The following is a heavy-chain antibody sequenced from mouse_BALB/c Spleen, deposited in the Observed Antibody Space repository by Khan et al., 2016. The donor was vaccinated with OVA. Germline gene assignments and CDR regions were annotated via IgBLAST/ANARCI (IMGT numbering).Heavy chain of an antibody. D-gene: IGHD1-3*01. J-gene: IGHJ3*01. CDR1: GYTFTDYA. CDR2: ISSYYCVP. Sequence: QVQLQQPGAELVRPGVSLKFSCKGSGYTFTDYAMHWVKQSHAKSLEWIGVISSYYCVPDYNQQFKGKATMTVDRSSSIAYLERARLTSEDSAIYYCARSGKFAYWGQGTMVTHS. CDR3: ARSGKFAY. V-gene: IGHV1S137*01.